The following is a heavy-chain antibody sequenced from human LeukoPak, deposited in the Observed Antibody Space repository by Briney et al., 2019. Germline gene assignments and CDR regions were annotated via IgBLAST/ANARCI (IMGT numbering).Heavy chain of an antibody. CDR3: AKARGEPPDY. Sequence: PRRSLRLSCAASGFTFSSYGMHWVRQAPGKGLEWVAVISYDGSNKYYADSVKGRFTISRDNSKNTLYLQMNSLRAEDTAVYYCAKARGEPPDYWGQGTLVTVSS. CDR2: ISYDGSNK. V-gene: IGHV3-30*18. J-gene: IGHJ4*02. CDR1: GFTFSSYG. D-gene: IGHD1-26*01.